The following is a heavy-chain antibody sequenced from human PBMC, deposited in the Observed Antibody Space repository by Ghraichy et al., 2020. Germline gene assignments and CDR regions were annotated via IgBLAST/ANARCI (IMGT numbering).Heavy chain of an antibody. CDR3: ARGRAYYDFWSGYQPPNNWFDP. D-gene: IGHD3-3*01. CDR1: GGSFSGYY. V-gene: IGHV4-34*01. J-gene: IGHJ5*02. Sequence: LETLSLTCAVYGGSFSGYYWSWIRQPPGKGLEWIGEINHSGSTNYNPSLKSRVTISVDTSKNQFSLKLSSVTAADTAVYYCARGRAYYDFWSGYQPPNNWFDPWGQGTLVTVSS. CDR2: INHSGST.